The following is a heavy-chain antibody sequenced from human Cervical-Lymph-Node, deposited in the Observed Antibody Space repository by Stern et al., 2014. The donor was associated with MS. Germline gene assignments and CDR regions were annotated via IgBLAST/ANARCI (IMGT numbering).Heavy chain of an antibody. CDR1: GFNSNRFS. V-gene: IGHV3-30*01. J-gene: IGHJ3*02. D-gene: IGHD5-18*01. Sequence: VQLVESGGGVVQPGKSLRLSCVASGFNSNRFSMHWVRQAPGKGLEWVAVISYDGSKEYHADSVKGRFTISRDNSKNTLYLQMNSLRAEDTAVYFCAILRGHTFGYDAFDIWGQGTMVTVSS. CDR2: ISYDGSKE. CDR3: AILRGHTFGYDAFDI.